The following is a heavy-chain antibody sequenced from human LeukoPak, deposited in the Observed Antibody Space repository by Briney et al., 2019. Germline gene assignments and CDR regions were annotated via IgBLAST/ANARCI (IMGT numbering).Heavy chain of an antibody. CDR3: ATDWGTSLKTAADTASY. CDR1: GYTLTELS. J-gene: IGHJ4*02. V-gene: IGHV1-24*01. CDR2: FDPEDGET. Sequence: ASVKVSCKVSGYTLTELSMHWVRQAPGKGLEWMGGFDPEDGETIYAQKFQGRVTMTEDTSTDTAYMELSSLRSEDTAVYYCATDWGTSLKTAADTASYWGQGTLVTVSS. D-gene: IGHD6-13*01.